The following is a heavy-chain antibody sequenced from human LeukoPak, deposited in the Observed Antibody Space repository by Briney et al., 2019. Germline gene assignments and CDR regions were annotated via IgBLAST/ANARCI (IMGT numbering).Heavy chain of an antibody. V-gene: IGHV4-30-4*08. J-gene: IGHJ5*02. CDR2: IYYSGST. Sequence: PSQTLSLTCTVSGGSISSGDYYWSWIRQPPGEGLEWIGYIYYSGSTYYNPSLKSRVTISVDTSENQFSLKLSSVTAADTAVYYCARESTVTTNEENWFDPWGQGTLVTVSS. D-gene: IGHD4-17*01. CDR3: ARESTVTTNEENWFDP. CDR1: GGSISSGDYY.